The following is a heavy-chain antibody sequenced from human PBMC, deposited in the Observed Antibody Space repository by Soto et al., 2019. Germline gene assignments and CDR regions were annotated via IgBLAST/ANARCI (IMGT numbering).Heavy chain of an antibody. CDR1: GYTFTNYG. Sequence: ASVKVSFKASGYTFTNYGISWVRQAPGQGLEWMGWISTAHADRGYAQKFQGRVTMTTDTSTSTAFMELRSLRSDDTAVYYCAKDPYDTLTGYYSSYFDYWGQG. CDR2: ISTAHADR. J-gene: IGHJ4*02. V-gene: IGHV1-18*01. CDR3: AKDPYDTLTGYYSSYFDY. D-gene: IGHD3-9*01.